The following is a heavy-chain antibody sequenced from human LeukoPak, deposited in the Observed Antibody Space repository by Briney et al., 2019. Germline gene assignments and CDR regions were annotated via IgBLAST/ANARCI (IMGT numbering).Heavy chain of an antibody. D-gene: IGHD3-10*01. Sequence: GGSLRLSCAASGFSISNYWMSWVRQAPGKGLEWVANIKQDGSEKKYVDSVKGRFSIYRDNAKNSLYLQIYSLRVEDTAGYYCARWYGGSGSWVLDVWGRGTTVTVSS. CDR3: ARWYGGSGSWVLDV. CDR1: GFSISNYW. CDR2: IKQDGSEK. V-gene: IGHV3-7*04. J-gene: IGHJ6*02.